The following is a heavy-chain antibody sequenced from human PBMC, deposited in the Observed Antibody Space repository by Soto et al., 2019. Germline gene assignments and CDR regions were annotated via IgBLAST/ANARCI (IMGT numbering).Heavy chain of an antibody. CDR1: GGTFSSYT. CDR2: IIPIFGTA. D-gene: IGHD3-3*01. J-gene: IGHJ6*02. V-gene: IGHV1-69*13. Sequence: SVKVSCKASGGTFSSYTISWVRQAPGQGLEWMGRIIPIFGTANYAQRFQGRVTITADESTSTAYMELSSLRSEDTAVYYCARSGGDYDFWSGYRGGSYGMDVWGQGTTVTVSS. CDR3: ARSGGDYDFWSGYRGGSYGMDV.